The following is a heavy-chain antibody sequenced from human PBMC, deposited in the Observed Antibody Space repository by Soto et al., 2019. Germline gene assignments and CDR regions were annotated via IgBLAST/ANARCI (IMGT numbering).Heavy chain of an antibody. Sequence: QVELMQSGAEVKKPGSSVKVSCTTSGGTLSTHPISWVRQAPGQGLEWMAMIIPFYGSSNHAQKFQGRVTITVDESTNTVYMTLSSLTSEGTGVYYCARDASRVSHYYGLDVWGQGTTVTVSS. CDR1: GGTLSTHP. J-gene: IGHJ6*02. V-gene: IGHV1-69*18. CDR2: IIPFYGSS. CDR3: ARDASRVSHYYGLDV.